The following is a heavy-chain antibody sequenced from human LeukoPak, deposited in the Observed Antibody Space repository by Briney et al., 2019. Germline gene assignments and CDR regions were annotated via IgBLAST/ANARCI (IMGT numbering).Heavy chain of an antibody. CDR3: VRAAKCSGGGCDSKEYVYYFDY. CDR1: GYTFTSYG. D-gene: IGHD6-25*01. Sequence: GASVKVSCKASGYTFTSYGISWVRQAPGQGLEWMGWISAYNGNTNYAQKFQGRVTITRDTSISTAYMEVSSLRSDDTAVYFCVRAAKCSGGGCDSKEYVYYFDYWGQGILVTVSS. V-gene: IGHV1-18*01. CDR2: ISAYNGNT. J-gene: IGHJ4*02.